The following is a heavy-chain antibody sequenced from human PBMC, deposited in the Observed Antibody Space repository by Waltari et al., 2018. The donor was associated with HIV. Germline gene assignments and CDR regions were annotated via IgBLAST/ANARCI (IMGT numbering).Heavy chain of an antibody. CDR3: TTIFEVLAAIRPGGL. Sequence: QLEEAGGGLVKPGESLRPYDAASRFTSSNPRRSWARQAPGKGLEWVARIRSESDGATTDYAAPVKDRFTISRDDSKNMLDLEMNSLKTEDTAVYYCTTIFEVLAAIRPGGLWGQGTMVTVSS. D-gene: IGHD2-21*02. J-gene: IGHJ3*01. V-gene: IGHV3-15*01. CDR2: IRSESDGATT. CDR1: RFTSSNPR.